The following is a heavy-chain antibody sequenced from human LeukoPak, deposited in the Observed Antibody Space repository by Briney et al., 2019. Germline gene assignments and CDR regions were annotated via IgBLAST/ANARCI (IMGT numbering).Heavy chain of an antibody. J-gene: IGHJ4*02. V-gene: IGHV3-30*18. Sequence: GGSLRLSRAASGFTFSSYGMHWVRQAPGKGLEWVAVISYDGSNKYHADSVKGRFTISRDNSKNTLYLQMNSLRAEDTAVYYCAKDLRLLWFGELSSPDYWGQGTLVTVSS. CDR1: GFTFSSYG. CDR2: ISYDGSNK. D-gene: IGHD3-10*01. CDR3: AKDLRLLWFGELSSPDY.